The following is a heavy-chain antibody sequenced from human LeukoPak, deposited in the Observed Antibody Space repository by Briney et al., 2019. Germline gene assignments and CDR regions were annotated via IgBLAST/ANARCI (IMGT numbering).Heavy chain of an antibody. CDR3: AKLAAAGTAHYYFDY. CDR2: INPSGGST. V-gene: IGHV1-46*01. CDR1: GYTFTSYH. Sequence: ASVKVSCKASGYTFTSYHMHWVRQAPGQGLEIMGIINPSGGSTTYAQKFQGRVTMTRDTSTSTVYMELSSLRSEDTPVYYCAKLAAAGTAHYYFDYWGQGTLVTVSS. D-gene: IGHD6-13*01. J-gene: IGHJ4*02.